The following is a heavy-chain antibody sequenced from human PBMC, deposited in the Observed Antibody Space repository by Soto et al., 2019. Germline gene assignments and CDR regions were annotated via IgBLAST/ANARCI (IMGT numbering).Heavy chain of an antibody. J-gene: IGHJ4*02. V-gene: IGHV1-3*01. Sequence: QVQLVPSGAEVKKPGASVKVACKSSGYTFTSYAMHWVRQAPGQRLEWMGWINAGNGNTKYSQKFQGRVTITRDTSASTAYMELSSLRSEDTAVYYCAIGPGGRDGPGDYWGQGTLVTVSS. CDR3: AIGPGGRDGPGDY. D-gene: IGHD2-15*01. CDR2: INAGNGNT. CDR1: GYTFTSYA.